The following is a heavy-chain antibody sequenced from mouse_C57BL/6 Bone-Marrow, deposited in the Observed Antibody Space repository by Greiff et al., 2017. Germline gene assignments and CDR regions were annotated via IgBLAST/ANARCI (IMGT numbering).Heavy chain of an antibody. CDR3: VRHSVSSYFDY. CDR2: IRSKSNNYAT. CDR1: GFSFNTYA. V-gene: IGHV10-1*01. Sequence: EVQLVESGGGLVQPKGSLKLSCAASGFSFNTYAMNWVRQAPGKGLEWVARIRSKSNNYATYYADSVKDRLTISRDDSESMLYLQMNNLKTEDTAMYYCVRHSVSSYFDYWGQGTTLTVSS. J-gene: IGHJ2*01. D-gene: IGHD1-1*01.